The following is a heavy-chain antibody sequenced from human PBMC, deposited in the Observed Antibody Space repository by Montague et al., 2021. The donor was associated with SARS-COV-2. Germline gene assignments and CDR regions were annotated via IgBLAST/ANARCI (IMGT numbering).Heavy chain of an antibody. CDR1: GGSISSASYY. CDR3: ARDPHDYGWFDP. V-gene: IGHV4-61*09. D-gene: IGHD4-17*01. J-gene: IGHJ5*02. Sequence: TLSLTCTVSGGSISSASYYWSWIRQPAGKGLEWIGHIYSTVITNYNLSLQSRVTISVDLSKNQFSLKMTSVTAADTAVYYCARDPHDYGWFDPWGQGTLVTVSS. CDR2: IYSTVIT.